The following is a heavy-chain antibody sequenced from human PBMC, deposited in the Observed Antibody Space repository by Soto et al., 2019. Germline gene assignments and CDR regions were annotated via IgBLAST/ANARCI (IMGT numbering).Heavy chain of an antibody. Sequence: EVQLLESGGGLVQPGGSLRLSCAGSGLTFSNYAMVWVRQAPGKGLEWVSAISGGGGGAHYADSVRGRFSISRDNSKNTLYLQMNGLRGEDTGLYYCAKDPNGDYVGAFDDWGPGTMVTVSS. J-gene: IGHJ3*01. CDR1: GLTFSNYA. D-gene: IGHD4-17*01. CDR3: AKDPNGDYVGAFDD. CDR2: ISGGGGGA. V-gene: IGHV3-23*01.